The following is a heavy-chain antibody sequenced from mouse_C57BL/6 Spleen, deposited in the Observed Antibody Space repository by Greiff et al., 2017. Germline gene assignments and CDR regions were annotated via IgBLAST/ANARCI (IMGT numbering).Heavy chain of an antibody. CDR1: GYTFTSYW. J-gene: IGHJ4*01. CDR3: ARRDGSSSMDY. Sequence: VQLQQPGAELVKPGASVKLSCKASGYTFTSYWMHWVKQRPGQGLEWIGMIHPNSGSTNYNEKFKSKATLTVDKSSSTAYMQLSSLTSEDSAVYYCARRDGSSSMDYWGQGTSVTVSS. D-gene: IGHD1-1*01. V-gene: IGHV1-64*01. CDR2: IHPNSGST.